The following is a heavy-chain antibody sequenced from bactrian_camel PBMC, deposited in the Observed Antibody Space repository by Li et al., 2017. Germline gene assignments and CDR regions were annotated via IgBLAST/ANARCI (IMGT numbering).Heavy chain of an antibody. CDR2: IYTRTGDRT. CDR3: AKDRWLGSNVEVTSDFDY. J-gene: IGHJ6*01. CDR1: RYTYSC. V-gene: IGHV3S1*01. D-gene: IGHD1*01. Sequence: HVQLVESGGGSVQAGGSLTLSCAASRYTYSCIGWFRQAPGKGREGVAAIYTRTGDRTYYGDSVRGRFTVSRDNAKNTLYLQLNSLKNEDTAMYYCAKDRWLGSNVEVTSDFDYWGQGTQVTVS.